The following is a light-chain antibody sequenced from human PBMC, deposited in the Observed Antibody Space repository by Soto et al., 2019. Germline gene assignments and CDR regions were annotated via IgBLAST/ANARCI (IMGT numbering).Light chain of an antibody. J-gene: IGLJ3*02. CDR2: DVS. CDR3: CSYAGRYTWV. V-gene: IGLV2-11*01. CDR1: SSNVGGYNY. Sequence: QSALTQPRSVSGSPGQSVTISCTGTSSNVGGYNYVSWYQQHPGKAPTLMIYDVSKRPSGVPDRCSGSKSGNTASLTISGLQAEDEADYYCCSYAGRYTWVFGGGTKLTVL.